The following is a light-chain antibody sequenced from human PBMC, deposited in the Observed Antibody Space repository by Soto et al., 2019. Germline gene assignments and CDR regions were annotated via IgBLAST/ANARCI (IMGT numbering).Light chain of an antibody. J-gene: IGLJ1*01. CDR2: NDN. CDR1: NIGDKS. V-gene: IGLV3-21*02. CDR3: QVWDSRSERHYV. Sequence: SYELTQPPSASVAPGQTATITCGGNNIGDKSVHWYQQKPGQAPVWVVFNDNDRPSGIPERFSGSNSGNTATLTISRVEAGDEADYFCQVWDSRSERHYVFGGGTKLTVL.